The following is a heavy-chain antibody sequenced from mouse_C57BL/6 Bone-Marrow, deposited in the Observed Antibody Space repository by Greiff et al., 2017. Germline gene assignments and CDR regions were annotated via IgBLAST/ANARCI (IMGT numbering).Heavy chain of an antibody. J-gene: IGHJ2*01. CDR1: GYAFTNYL. D-gene: IGHD1-1*01. Sequence: QVQLQQSGAELVRPGTSVKVSCKASGYAFTNYLIVWVKQRPGQGLEWIGVIDPGSGGPNYNEKFKGKATLTVDKSSSTAYMQLSSLTSEDSAVFCRASGPLLRRCFVEWGQGATLTVFS. CDR2: IDPGSGGP. V-gene: IGHV1-54*01. CDR3: ASGPLLRRCFVE.